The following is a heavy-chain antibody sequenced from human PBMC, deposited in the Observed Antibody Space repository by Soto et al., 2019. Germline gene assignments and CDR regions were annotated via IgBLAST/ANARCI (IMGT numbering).Heavy chain of an antibody. CDR3: ARDRTDTLEDRYYGMDV. CDR1: GGTFSNYG. D-gene: IGHD2-15*01. J-gene: IGHJ6*02. CDR2: VIPMFGTA. V-gene: IGHV1-69*01. Sequence: QVQLVQSGAEVRKPGSSVKVSCKASGGTFSNYGLSWVRQAPGQGLEWMGGVIPMFGTANYAQKFQGRVTITADESTRIAYMDLSSLTSGDTAVYYCARDRTDTLEDRYYGMDVWGQGTTVIVSS.